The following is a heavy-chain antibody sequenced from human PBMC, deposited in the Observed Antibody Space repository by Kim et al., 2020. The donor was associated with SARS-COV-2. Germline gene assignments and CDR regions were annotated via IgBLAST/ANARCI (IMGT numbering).Heavy chain of an antibody. J-gene: IGHJ4*02. CDR3: ARMSGSWTGLDY. V-gene: IGHV5-51*01. Sequence: RYSPSFQGQVTISADKSISTAYLQWSSLKASDTAMYYCARMSGSWTGLDYWGQGTLVTVSS. D-gene: IGHD3-3*01.